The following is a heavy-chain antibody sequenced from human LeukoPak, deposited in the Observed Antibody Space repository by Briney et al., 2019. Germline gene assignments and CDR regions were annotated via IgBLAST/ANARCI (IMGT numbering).Heavy chain of an antibody. V-gene: IGHV1-18*01. CDR3: ATLSGGQVSGTSSPARKRRMLLPPTAVPSGPTYYYYMDV. Sequence: ASVKVSCKASGYIFSNYGISWVRQAPGQGLEWMGWISGYNGDTNYAQKFQGRVTMTTDTSTNTAYLDLRSLRSDDTAVYYCATLSGGQVSGTSSPARKRRMLLPPTAVPSGPTYYYYMDVWGKGTTVTVSS. CDR1: GYIFSNYG. J-gene: IGHJ6*03. D-gene: IGHD3-22*01. CDR2: ISGYNGDT.